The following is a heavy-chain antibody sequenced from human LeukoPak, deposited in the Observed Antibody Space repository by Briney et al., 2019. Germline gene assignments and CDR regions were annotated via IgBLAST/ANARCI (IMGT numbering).Heavy chain of an antibody. D-gene: IGHD5-12*01. CDR1: GFSLSNSA. CDR3: AKGAYDYIEMGYFDY. V-gene: IGHV3-23*01. J-gene: IGHJ4*02. CDR2: IIASSGST. Sequence: PGGSLRLSCAASGFSLSNSAMSWVRQATGKGLEWVSLIIASSGSTFYADSVKGRFTISRDNSKNTLYLQMNSLRAEDTAVCYCAKGAYDYIEMGYFDYWGQGTLVTVSS.